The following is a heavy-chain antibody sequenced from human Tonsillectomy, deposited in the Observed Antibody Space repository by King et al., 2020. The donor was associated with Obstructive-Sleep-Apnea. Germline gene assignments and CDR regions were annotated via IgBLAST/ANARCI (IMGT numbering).Heavy chain of an antibody. Sequence: VQLQESGPGLVKPSETLSLTCRVSGVSIINSFWSWIRQPPGKGLVRIGYIYYNGSATYNPSLKSRVSMSVDTSKNQFSLELRSVTAADTAVYYCAREGGTSGNYWGQGTLVTVSS. CDR1: GVSIINSF. J-gene: IGHJ4*02. D-gene: IGHD1-1*01. CDR3: AREGGTSGNY. CDR2: IYYNGSA. V-gene: IGHV4-59*12.